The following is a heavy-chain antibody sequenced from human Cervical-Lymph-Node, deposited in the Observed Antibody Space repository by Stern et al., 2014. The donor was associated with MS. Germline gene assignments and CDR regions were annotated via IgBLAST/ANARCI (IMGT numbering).Heavy chain of an antibody. D-gene: IGHD2-15*01. CDR3: ARDVGYCSGGSCYSVYFDD. J-gene: IGHJ4*02. CDR1: GFTFSSYG. Sequence: VQLVESGGGVVQPGRSLRLSCAASGFTFSSYGMHWVRQAPGKGLEWVAVIWYDGSNKYYADSVKGRFTISRDNSKNTLYLQMNSLRAEDTAVYYCARDVGYCSGGSCYSVYFDDWGQGTLVTVSS. V-gene: IGHV3-33*01. CDR2: IWYDGSNK.